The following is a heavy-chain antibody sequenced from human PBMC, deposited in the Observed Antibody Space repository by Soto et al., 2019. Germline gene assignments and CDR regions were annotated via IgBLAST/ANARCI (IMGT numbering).Heavy chain of an antibody. CDR3: ARDPSDIVVVPAATPFDY. D-gene: IGHD2-2*01. CDR1: GYTFTSYY. J-gene: IGHJ4*02. Sequence: ASVKVSCKASGYTFTSYYMHWVRQAPGQGLEWMGIINPSGGSTSYAQKFQGRVTMTRDTSTSTVYMELSSLRSEDTAVYYCARDPSDIVVVPAATPFDYWGQGTLVTSPQ. V-gene: IGHV1-46*03. CDR2: INPSGGST.